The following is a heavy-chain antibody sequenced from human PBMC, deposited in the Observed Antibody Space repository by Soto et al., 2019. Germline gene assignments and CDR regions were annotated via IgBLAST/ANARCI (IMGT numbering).Heavy chain of an antibody. J-gene: IGHJ4*02. CDR3: ARDLGKGVGDCCYFDY. D-gene: IGHD2-21*02. Sequence: SETLSLTCTVSGGSISSGGYYWSWIRQHPGKGLEWIGYIYYSGSTYYNPSLKSRVTISVDTSKNQFSLKLSSVTAADTAVYYCARDLGKGVGDCCYFDYWGQGTLVTVSS. CDR2: IYYSGST. V-gene: IGHV4-31*03. CDR1: GGSISSGGYY.